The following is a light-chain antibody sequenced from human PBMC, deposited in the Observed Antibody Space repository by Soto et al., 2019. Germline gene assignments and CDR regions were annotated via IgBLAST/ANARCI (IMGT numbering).Light chain of an antibody. CDR3: SSYTTTSTLV. Sequence: QSALTQPASVSGSPGQSITISCAGTSSDIGIYNYVSWYQQQPGKAPKLMIYEVSNRPSGVSHRFSGSKSGNTASLTISGLQAEDEADYYCSSYTTTSTLVFGTGTQLTFL. J-gene: IGLJ1*01. V-gene: IGLV2-14*01. CDR1: SSDIGIYNY. CDR2: EVS.